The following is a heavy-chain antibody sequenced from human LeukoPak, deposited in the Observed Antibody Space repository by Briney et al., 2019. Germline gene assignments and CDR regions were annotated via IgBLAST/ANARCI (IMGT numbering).Heavy chain of an antibody. CDR1: GDSITTSNHF. V-gene: IGHV4-39*01. J-gene: IGHJ1*01. CDR2: VYYNRNT. Sequence: PSETLSLTCTVSGDSITTSNHFWGWIRQPPGKGLEGIGSVYYNRNTYYNPSLKSRVTISVDPSKNQFSLKLTSVTAADTAMYYCARLFGSGSPYKYVFWGQGTLVTVSS. D-gene: IGHD3-10*01. CDR3: ARLFGSGSPYKYVF.